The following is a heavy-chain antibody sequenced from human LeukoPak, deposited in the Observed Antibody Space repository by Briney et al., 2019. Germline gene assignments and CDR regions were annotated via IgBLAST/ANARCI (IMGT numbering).Heavy chain of an antibody. CDR3: AREASGHCDF. CDR1: GFTFSTYG. Sequence: GPSLRLSCAVSGFTFSTYGMHWVRQAPGKGLEWVAIIWFDGSKQLYADSVKGRFTISRDNSRNTLYLQMSLLRVDDTAVYYCAREASGHCDFWGQGTLVTVSS. CDR2: IWFDGSKQ. D-gene: IGHD3-3*01. J-gene: IGHJ4*02. V-gene: IGHV3-33*01.